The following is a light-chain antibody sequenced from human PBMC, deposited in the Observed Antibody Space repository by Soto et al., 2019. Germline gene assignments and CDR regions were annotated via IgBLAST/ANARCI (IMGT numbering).Light chain of an antibody. J-gene: IGKJ1*01. Sequence: EIVMTQSPGTLSVSPGERATLSCRASQSVGSKLAWYQQKPGQAPRFLIYDSTTRATGIPARFSGSGSGTDFTLTISSLQSEDCAFYYCLHYNGWPRTFGQGTKVEIK. V-gene: IGKV3-15*01. CDR2: DST. CDR3: LHYNGWPRT. CDR1: QSVGSK.